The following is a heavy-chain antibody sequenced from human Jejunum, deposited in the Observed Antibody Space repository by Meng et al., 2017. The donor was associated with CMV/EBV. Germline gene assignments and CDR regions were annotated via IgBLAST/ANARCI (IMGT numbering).Heavy chain of an antibody. CDR3: VKDSYSSSAYEASFDY. CDR1: FEDYA. J-gene: IGHJ4*02. Sequence: FEDYAMHWIRQAPGKGLGWVSSINWIGNHIGFADSVKGRFSIYRDNAKNTLSLEMNNLRPEDTALYYCVKDSYSSSAYEASFDYWGQGTLVTVSS. V-gene: IGHV3-9*01. CDR2: INWIGNHI. D-gene: IGHD6-13*01.